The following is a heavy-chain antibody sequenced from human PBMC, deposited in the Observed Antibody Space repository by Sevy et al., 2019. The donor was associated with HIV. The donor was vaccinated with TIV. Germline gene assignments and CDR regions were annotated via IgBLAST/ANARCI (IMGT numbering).Heavy chain of an antibody. CDR3: ASTSGPEYYFDY. J-gene: IGHJ4*02. V-gene: IGHV4-59*08. CDR1: GGSISSYY. Sequence: SETLSLTCTVSGGSISSYYWSWIRQPPGKGLEWIGYIYYSGSTNYSPSLKSRVTISVDTSKNQFSLKLSSVTAADTAVYYCASTSGPEYYFDYWGQGTLVTVSS. D-gene: IGHD3-3*01. CDR2: IYYSGST.